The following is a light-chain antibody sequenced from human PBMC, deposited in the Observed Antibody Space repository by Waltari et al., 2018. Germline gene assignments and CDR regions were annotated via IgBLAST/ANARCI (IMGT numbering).Light chain of an antibody. CDR3: CSYSSSSTLYV. V-gene: IGLV2-14*01. CDR1: SSDVGGYNY. CDR2: DVN. Sequence: QSALTQPASVSGSPGQPITISCTGTSSDVGGYNYVSWYQQHPGKAPKLMIYDVNKRPAGVSNRFSGSKSGNTGSLTISGLRAEDEADYYCCSYSSSSTLYVFGTGTKVTVL. J-gene: IGLJ1*01.